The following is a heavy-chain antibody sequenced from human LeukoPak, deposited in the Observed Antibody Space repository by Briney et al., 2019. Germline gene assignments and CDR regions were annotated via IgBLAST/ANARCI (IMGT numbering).Heavy chain of an antibody. CDR1: GGSISSHY. V-gene: IGHV4-59*11. J-gene: IGHJ4*02. Sequence: SETLSLTCTVSGGSISSHYWSWIRQPPGKGLEWIGYIYYSGGTNYNPSLKSRVTISVDTSKNQFSLKLSSVTAADTAVYYCARVQGGPSLYYFDYWGQGTLVTVSS. CDR3: ARVQGGPSLYYFDY. D-gene: IGHD2-15*01. CDR2: IYYSGGT.